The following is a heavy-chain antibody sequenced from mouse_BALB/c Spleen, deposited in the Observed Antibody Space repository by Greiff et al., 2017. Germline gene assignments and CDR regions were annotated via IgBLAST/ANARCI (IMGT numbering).Heavy chain of an antibody. CDR1: GYNFTSYW. Sequence: VQLQQPGAELVKPGTSVKLSCKASGYNFTSYWINWVKLRPGQGLEWIGDIYPGSGSTNYNEKFKSKATLTVDTSSSTAYMQLSSLASEDSALYYCARAGLGNWYFDVWGAGTTVTVSS. CDR2: IYPGSGST. J-gene: IGHJ1*01. D-gene: IGHD4-1*01. CDR3: ARAGLGNWYFDV. V-gene: IGHV1-55*01.